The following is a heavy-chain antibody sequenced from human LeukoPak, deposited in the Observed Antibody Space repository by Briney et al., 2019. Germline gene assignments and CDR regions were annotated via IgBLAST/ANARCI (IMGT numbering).Heavy chain of an antibody. J-gene: IGHJ4*02. V-gene: IGHV3-7*01. CDR1: GFTLSSYE. CDR3: ARDFRFLDDY. CDR2: IKQDGSEK. D-gene: IGHD3-3*01. Sequence: GGSLRLSCTVSGFTLSSYEMSWIRQAPGKGLEWVGNIKQDGSEKYYVDSVKGRFTISRDNAKNPLYLQMNSLRAEDTAVYYCARDFRFLDDYWGQGTLVTVSS.